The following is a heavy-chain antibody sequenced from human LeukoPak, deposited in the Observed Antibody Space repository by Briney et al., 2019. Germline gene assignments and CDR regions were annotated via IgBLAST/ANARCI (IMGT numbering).Heavy chain of an antibody. CDR1: GFTVSSNY. CDR2: ISGSGGST. CDR3: AKDRKYSSSSDAFDI. J-gene: IGHJ3*02. V-gene: IGHV3-23*01. Sequence: GGSLRLSCAASGFTVSSNYMSWVRQAPGKGLEWVSAISGSGGSTYYADSVKGRFTISRDNSKNTLYLQMNSLRAEDTAVYYCAKDRKYSSSSDAFDIWGQGTMVTVSS. D-gene: IGHD6-6*01.